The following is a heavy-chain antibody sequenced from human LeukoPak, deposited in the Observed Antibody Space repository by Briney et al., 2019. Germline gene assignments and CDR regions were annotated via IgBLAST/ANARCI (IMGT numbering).Heavy chain of an antibody. CDR3: ASSSIAARVDFDY. CDR2: ISGSGGST. V-gene: IGHV3-23*01. D-gene: IGHD6-6*01. J-gene: IGHJ4*02. Sequence: GGSLRLTCAASGFTFSSYAMSWVRQAPGKGLEWVSAISGSGGSTYYADSVKGRFTISRDNSKNTLYLQMNSLRAEDTAVYYCASSSIAARVDFDYWGQGTLVTVSS. CDR1: GFTFSSYA.